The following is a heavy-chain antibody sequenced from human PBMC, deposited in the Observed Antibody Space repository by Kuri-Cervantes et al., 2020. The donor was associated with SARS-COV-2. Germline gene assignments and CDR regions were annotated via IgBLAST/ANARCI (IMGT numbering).Heavy chain of an antibody. Sequence: GESLKISCAASGFTFSSYAMLWVRQAPGKGLEYVSAISSNGGSTYYANSVKGRFTISRDNSKNTLYLQMGSLRAEDMAVYHCAIPMIVVVIVGGSGKPNWFDPWGQGTLVTVSS. V-gene: IGHV3-64*01. CDR3: AIPMIVVVIVGGSGKPNWFDP. D-gene: IGHD3-22*01. CDR2: ISSNGGST. J-gene: IGHJ5*02. CDR1: GFTFSSYA.